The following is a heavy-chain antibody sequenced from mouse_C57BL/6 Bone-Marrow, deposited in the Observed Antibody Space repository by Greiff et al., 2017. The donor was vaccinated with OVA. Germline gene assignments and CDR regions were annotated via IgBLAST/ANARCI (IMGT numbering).Heavy chain of an antibody. D-gene: IGHD2-3*01. V-gene: IGHV1-5*01. CDR2: IYPGNSDT. CDR1: GYTFTSYW. Sequence: EVQVVESGTVLARPGASVKMSCKTSGYTFTSYWMHWVKQRPGQGLEWIGAIYPGNSDTSYNQKFKGKAKLTAVTSASTAYMELSSLTNEDSAVYYCTRGGYYVKNYAMDYWGQGTSVTVSS. J-gene: IGHJ4*01. CDR3: TRGGYYVKNYAMDY.